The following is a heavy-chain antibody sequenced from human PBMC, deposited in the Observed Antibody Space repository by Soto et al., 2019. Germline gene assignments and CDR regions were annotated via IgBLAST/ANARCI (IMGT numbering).Heavy chain of an antibody. CDR1: GFTFSSYI. CDR2: ISSSSSYI. Sequence: GGSMRLSCAASGFTFSSYIMNWVRQAPGKGLEWVSSISSSSSYIYYADSVKGRFTISRDNAKNSLYLQMNSLRAEDTAVYYCASEKKAAQQPFDYWGQGTLVTVSS. CDR3: ASEKKAAQQPFDY. D-gene: IGHD6-6*01. V-gene: IGHV3-21*01. J-gene: IGHJ4*02.